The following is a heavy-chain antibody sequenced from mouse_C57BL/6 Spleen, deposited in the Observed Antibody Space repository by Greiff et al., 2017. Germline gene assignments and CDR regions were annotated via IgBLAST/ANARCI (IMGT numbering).Heavy chain of an antibody. D-gene: IGHD2-1*01. Sequence: VQVVESGPELVKPGASVKISCKASGYAFSSSWMNWVKQRPGKGLEWIGRIYPGDGDTNYNGKFKGKATLTADKSSSTAYMQLSSLTSEDSAVYFCARSRGSTMEYYFDYWGQGTTLTVSS. CDR3: ARSRGSTMEYYFDY. CDR2: IYPGDGDT. J-gene: IGHJ2*01. V-gene: IGHV1-82*01. CDR1: GYAFSSSW.